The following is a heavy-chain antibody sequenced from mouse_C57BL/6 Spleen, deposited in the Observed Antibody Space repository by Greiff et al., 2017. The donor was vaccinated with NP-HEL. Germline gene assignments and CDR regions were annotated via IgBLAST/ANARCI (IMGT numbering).Heavy chain of an antibody. CDR3: AREGGYDNDAMDY. J-gene: IGHJ4*01. Sequence: EVQLQQSGPELVKPGASVKISCKASGYTFTDYYMNWVKQSHGKSLEWIGDINPNNGGTSYNQKFTGKATLTVDKSSSTAYMELRSLTSEDSAVYYWAREGGYDNDAMDYWGQGTSVTVSS. D-gene: IGHD2-2*01. V-gene: IGHV1-26*01. CDR1: GYTFTDYY. CDR2: INPNNGGT.